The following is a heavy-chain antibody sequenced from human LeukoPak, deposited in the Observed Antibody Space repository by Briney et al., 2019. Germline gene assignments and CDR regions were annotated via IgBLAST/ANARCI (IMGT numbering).Heavy chain of an antibody. CDR3: ARDVGVSQFDY. D-gene: IGHD3-10*01. V-gene: IGHV1-18*01. J-gene: IGHJ4*02. Sequence: GASVKVSCKASGYIFNNHGISWVRQAPGQGLEWMGWISGYNGQTDYAQKFQGRVTLTTDTSTSTDYMEVRSLTSDDTAMYYCARDVGVSQFDYWGQGTLVTVSS. CDR1: GYIFNNHG. CDR2: ISGYNGQT.